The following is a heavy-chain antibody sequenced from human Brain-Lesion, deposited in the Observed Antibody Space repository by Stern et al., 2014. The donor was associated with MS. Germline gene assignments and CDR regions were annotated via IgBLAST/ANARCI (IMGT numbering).Heavy chain of an antibody. J-gene: IGHJ4*02. Sequence: VQLLESGPGLVKPSQTLSLTCIVSGGSISSGSFYWNWIRQPAGKGLEWIGRIYSSGSTNYNPYLKSRVTIEGDTSKNQFSLKMISRTAADTAVYYCARETGGYTYGDTDFFDYWGQGALVTVSS. D-gene: IGHD5-18*01. CDR2: IYSSGST. CDR1: GGSISSGSFY. CDR3: ARETGGYTYGDTDFFDY. V-gene: IGHV4-61*02.